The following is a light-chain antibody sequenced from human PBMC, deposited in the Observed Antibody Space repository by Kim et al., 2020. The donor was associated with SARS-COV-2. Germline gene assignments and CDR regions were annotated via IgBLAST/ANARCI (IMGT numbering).Light chain of an antibody. Sequence: VSPGERATLSCRASQSVSSNLAWYQQKPGQAPRLLIYGASTRATGIPARFSGSGSGTEFTLTISSLQSEDFAVYYCQQYNNWLETFGQGTKVDIK. V-gene: IGKV3-15*01. CDR2: GAS. CDR3: QQYNNWLET. CDR1: QSVSSN. J-gene: IGKJ1*01.